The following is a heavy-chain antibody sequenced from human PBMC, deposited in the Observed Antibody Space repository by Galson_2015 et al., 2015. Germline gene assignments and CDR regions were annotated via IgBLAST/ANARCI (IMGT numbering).Heavy chain of an antibody. CDR3: AKGVDAFDI. V-gene: IGHV3-23*01. Sequence: SLRLSCAASGLTFNTYAMSWVRQAPGKGPEWVSAISGSGGSTYYIGSVKGRFTISRDNSKNTLYLQMNSLRAEDTAVYYCAKGVDAFDIWGQGTMVTVSS. CDR1: GLTFNTYA. CDR2: ISGSGGST. J-gene: IGHJ3*02.